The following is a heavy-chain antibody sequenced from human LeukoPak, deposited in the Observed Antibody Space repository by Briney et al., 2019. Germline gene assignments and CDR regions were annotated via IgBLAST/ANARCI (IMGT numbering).Heavy chain of an antibody. CDR3: ARGGIQLWFPKYFDY. J-gene: IGHJ4*02. Sequence: SETLSLTCAAYGGSFSGYYWSWIRQPPGKGLEWIGEINHSGSTNYNLSLKSRVTISVDTSKNQFSLKLSSVTAADTAVYYCARGGIQLWFPKYFDYWGQGTLVTVSS. V-gene: IGHV4-34*01. CDR1: GGSFSGYY. CDR2: INHSGST. D-gene: IGHD5-18*01.